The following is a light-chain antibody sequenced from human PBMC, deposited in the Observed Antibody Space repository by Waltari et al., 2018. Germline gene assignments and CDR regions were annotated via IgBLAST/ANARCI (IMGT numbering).Light chain of an antibody. J-gene: IGLJ1*01. V-gene: IGLV2-14*01. CDR1: NSDIGGYNR. CDR2: EVK. CDR3: SSFASSSTFI. Sequence: QAALTQSPSVSGSPGQSVTISCTGTNSDIGGYNRVSWYQQHPGKAPKLMIYEVKSRPSGVSDRFSGSKSGNTAALNISGLQPEDEADYYCSSFASSSTFIFGVGTRLTVL.